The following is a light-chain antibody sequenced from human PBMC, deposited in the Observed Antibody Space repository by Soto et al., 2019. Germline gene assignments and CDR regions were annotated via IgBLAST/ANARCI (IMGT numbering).Light chain of an antibody. CDR2: EVT. CDR1: SSDVDTFNY. Sequence: QSALTQPPSASGSPGQSVTISCTGTSSDVDTFNYVSWYQQHPGKAPKLMIYEVTERPPGVPDRFAGSKSGNTASLTVSGLQAEDEADYYCSSYAGSNNWVFGGGTKLTVL. CDR3: SSYAGSNNWV. V-gene: IGLV2-8*01. J-gene: IGLJ3*02.